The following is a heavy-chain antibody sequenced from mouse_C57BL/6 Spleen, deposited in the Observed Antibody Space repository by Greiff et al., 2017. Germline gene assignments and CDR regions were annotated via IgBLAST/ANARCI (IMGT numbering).Heavy chain of an antibody. J-gene: IGHJ2*01. CDR3: ARDPGFFDY. Sequence: EVMLVESEGGLVQPGRSMKLSCTASGFTFSDYYMAWVRQVPEKGLEWVANINYDGSSTYYLDSLKSRFIISRDNAKNILYLQMSSLKSEDTATYYCARDPGFFDYWGQGTTLTVSS. V-gene: IGHV5-16*01. CDR1: GFTFSDYY. CDR2: INYDGSST.